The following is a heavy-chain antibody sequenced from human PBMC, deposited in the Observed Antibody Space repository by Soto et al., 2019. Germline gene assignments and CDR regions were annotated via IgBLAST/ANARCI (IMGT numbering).Heavy chain of an antibody. CDR2: IIPLSNAP. J-gene: IGHJ5*02. Sequence: QGQLVQSGAEVKKPGSSVKVSCKASGGSFSSYVISWIREAPGQGLEWMGGIIPLSNAPNSAQRFQDRVTMSVDKSTSTAYMELRSLRSEDTAIYYCAQETYYFQSRDYRWFDPWGQGTLVTVSS. V-gene: IGHV1-69*06. CDR3: AQETYYFQSRDYRWFDP. CDR1: GGSFSSYV. D-gene: IGHD3-22*01.